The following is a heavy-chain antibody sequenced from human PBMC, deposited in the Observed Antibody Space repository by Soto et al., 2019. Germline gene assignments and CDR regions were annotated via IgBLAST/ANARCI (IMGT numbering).Heavy chain of an antibody. D-gene: IGHD1-26*01. CDR3: ARPLIVGAPADAFDI. J-gene: IGHJ3*02. CDR2: IYYSGST. Sequence: SETLSLTCTVSGGSITSSSYYWGWIRQPPGKGLEWIGSIYYSGSTYYNPSLKSRVTISVDTSKNQFSLKLSSVTAADTAVYYCARPLIVGAPADAFDIWGQGTMVTVSS. CDR1: GGSITSSSYY. V-gene: IGHV4-39*01.